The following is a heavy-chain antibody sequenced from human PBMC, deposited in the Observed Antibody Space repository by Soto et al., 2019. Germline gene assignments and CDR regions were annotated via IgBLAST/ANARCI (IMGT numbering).Heavy chain of an antibody. CDR1: GGSISSGGYY. CDR2: IYYSGST. V-gene: IGHV4-31*03. D-gene: IGHD6-6*01. Sequence: QVQLQESGPGLVKPSQTLSLTCTVSGGSISSGGYYWSWIRQHPGKGLEWIGYIYYSGSTYYNPSLKSRVTRSVDTSKDQFSLKLSSVTAADTAVYYCAGGSIAARPGGWFDPWGQGTLVTVSS. J-gene: IGHJ5*02. CDR3: AGGSIAARPGGWFDP.